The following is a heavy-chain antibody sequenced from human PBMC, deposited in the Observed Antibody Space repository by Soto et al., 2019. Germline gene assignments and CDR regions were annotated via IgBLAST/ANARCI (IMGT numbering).Heavy chain of an antibody. CDR2: IYHSGST. J-gene: IGHJ6*03. CDR1: SGSISSSNW. CDR3: ARAIPYYDILTGYYMDV. V-gene: IGHV4-4*02. Sequence: PSETQSLTCAVSSGSISSSNWWSWVRQPPGKGLEWIGEIYHSGSTNYNPSLKSRVTISVDKSKNQFSLKLSSVTAADTVVYYCARAIPYYDILTGYYMDVWGKGTTVTVSS. D-gene: IGHD3-9*01.